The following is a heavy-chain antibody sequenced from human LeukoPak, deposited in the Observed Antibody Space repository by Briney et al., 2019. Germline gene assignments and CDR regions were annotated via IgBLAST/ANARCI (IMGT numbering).Heavy chain of an antibody. D-gene: IGHD4-17*01. V-gene: IGHV3-23*01. CDR2: ISGSGGST. CDR1: GFTFSSYA. Sequence: GGSLRLSCAASGFTFSSYAMSWVRQAPGKGLEWVSAISGSGGSTYYADSVKGRFTISRDNSKNTLYLQMNSLRAGDTAVYYCAKGIGFSDDYGDYGTVFDYWGQGTLVTVSS. CDR3: AKGIGFSDDYGDYGTVFDY. J-gene: IGHJ4*02.